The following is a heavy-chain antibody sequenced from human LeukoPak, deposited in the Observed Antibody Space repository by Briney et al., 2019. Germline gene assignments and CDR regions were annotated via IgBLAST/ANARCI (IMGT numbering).Heavy chain of an antibody. Sequence: ASVKVSCKASGYTFTGYYMHWVRQAPGQGLEWMGWINPNSGGTNYAQKFQGRVTMTRDTSISTAYMELSRLRSDGPAVYYCARVGGVVSGNWFDPWGQGTLVTVSS. J-gene: IGHJ5*02. CDR3: ARVGGVVSGNWFDP. CDR1: GYTFTGYY. D-gene: IGHD3-3*01. V-gene: IGHV1-2*02. CDR2: INPNSGGT.